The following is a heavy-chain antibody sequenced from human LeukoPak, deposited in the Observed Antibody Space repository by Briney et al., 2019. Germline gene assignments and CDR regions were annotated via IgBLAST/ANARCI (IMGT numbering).Heavy chain of an antibody. V-gene: IGHV1-2*02. Sequence: ASVKVSCKASGYTFTGYYMHWVRQAPGQGLEWMGWINPNSGGTNYAQKFQGRVTMTRDTSISTAYMELSSLRSEDTAVYYCARDDILTGGDHIHNWFDPWGQGTLVTVSS. CDR3: ARDDILTGGDHIHNWFDP. CDR2: INPNSGGT. D-gene: IGHD3-9*01. J-gene: IGHJ5*02. CDR1: GYTFTGYY.